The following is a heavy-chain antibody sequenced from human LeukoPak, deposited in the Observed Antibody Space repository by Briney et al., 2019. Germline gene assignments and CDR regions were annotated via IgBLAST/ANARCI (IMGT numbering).Heavy chain of an antibody. Sequence: PGGSLRLSCAASGFTFSSYGMHWVRQAPGKGLEWVAVISYDGSNKYYADSVKGRFTISRDNSKNTLYLQMNSLRAEDTAVYYCAKDQDYWGQGTLITASS. CDR1: GFTFSSYG. CDR3: AKDQDY. J-gene: IGHJ4*02. CDR2: ISYDGSNK. V-gene: IGHV3-30*18.